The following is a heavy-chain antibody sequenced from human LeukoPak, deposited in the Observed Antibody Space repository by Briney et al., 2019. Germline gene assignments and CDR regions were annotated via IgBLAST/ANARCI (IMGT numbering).Heavy chain of an antibody. V-gene: IGHV3-21*01. CDR3: ARRGVVFGVVKFDY. D-gene: IGHD3-3*01. Sequence: GGSLRLSCAASGFTFSSYSMNWVRQAPGKGLEWVSSISSSSSYIYYADSVKGRFTISRDNAKNSLYLQMNSLRAEDTAVYYCARRGVVFGVVKFDYWGQGTLVTVSS. J-gene: IGHJ4*02. CDR1: GFTFSSYS. CDR2: ISSSSSYI.